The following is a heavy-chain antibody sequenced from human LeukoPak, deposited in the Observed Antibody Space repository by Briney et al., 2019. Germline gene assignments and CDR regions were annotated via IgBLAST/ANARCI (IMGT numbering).Heavy chain of an antibody. J-gene: IGHJ4*02. CDR2: INPNSGGT. D-gene: IGHD3-16*01. CDR1: GYTFTGYY. Sequence: ASVKVSCKASGYTFTGYYMHWVRQAPGQGLEWMGWINPNSGGTNYAQKFQGWVTTTRDTSISTAYMELSRLRSDDTAVYYCAKAQHGWGVLFDSWGQGTLVTVSS. V-gene: IGHV1-2*04. CDR3: AKAQHGWGVLFDS.